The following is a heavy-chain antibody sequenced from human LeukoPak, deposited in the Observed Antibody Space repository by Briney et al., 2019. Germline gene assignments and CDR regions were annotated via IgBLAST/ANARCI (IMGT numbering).Heavy chain of an antibody. CDR1: GGSFSGYY. CDR2: INHSGNT. CDR3: VRVGGYSGPRWVSLDY. D-gene: IGHD5-12*01. J-gene: IGHJ4*02. Sequence: PSETLSLTCAVYGGSFSGYYWTWIRQPPGKGLEWIGEINHSGNTNYYPSLKSRVTISVDTSNDQFSLKLTSVTAADTAVYYCVRVGGYSGPRWVSLDYWGQGTLVTVSS. V-gene: IGHV4-34*01.